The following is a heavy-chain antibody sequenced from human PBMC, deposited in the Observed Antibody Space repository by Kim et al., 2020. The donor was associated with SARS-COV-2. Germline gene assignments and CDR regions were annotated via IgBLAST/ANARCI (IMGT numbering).Heavy chain of an antibody. CDR2: IFPGDSDT. CDR1: GYTFTDFW. J-gene: IGHJ6*02. V-gene: IGHV5-51*01. CDR3: ARHGGDLNDDYLAMDV. D-gene: IGHD5-12*01. Sequence: GESLKISCKASGYTFTDFWVGWVRQVPGGGLEWMGIIFPGDSDTRYSPSFRDQVILSVDKSTNTAYLQWKSLKASDTGIYYCARHGGDLNDDYLAMDVWGHGTTVTVSS.